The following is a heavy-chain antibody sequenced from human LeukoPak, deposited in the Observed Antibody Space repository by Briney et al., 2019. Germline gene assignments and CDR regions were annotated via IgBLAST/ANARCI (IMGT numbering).Heavy chain of an antibody. CDR3: AKGSYYYDSSGYYDPKYYFDY. V-gene: IGHV3-23*01. Sequence: PGGSLRLSCAASGFTFSSYAMSWVCQAPGKGLEWVSAISGSGGSTYYADSVKGRFTISRDNSKNTLYLQMNGLRAEDTAVYYCAKGSYYYDSSGYYDPKYYFDYWGQGTLVTVSS. D-gene: IGHD3-22*01. CDR2: ISGSGGST. J-gene: IGHJ4*02. CDR1: GFTFSSYA.